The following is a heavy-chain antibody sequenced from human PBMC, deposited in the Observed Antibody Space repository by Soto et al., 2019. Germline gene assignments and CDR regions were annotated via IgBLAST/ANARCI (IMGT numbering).Heavy chain of an antibody. Sequence: QVQLVESGGGVVQPGTSLRLPCVASGFSFNDYGIHWVRRAPGKGLVWVAFLSYDGSNEYYVDSVKGRFTLSRDKSKNTMSLQMNSLRSEDTAMYYCARGTETTVTSEIRYLGQGTQVTVSS. CDR3: ARGTETTVTSEIRY. V-gene: IGHV3-30*03. CDR1: GFSFNDYG. J-gene: IGHJ4*02. CDR2: LSYDGSNE. D-gene: IGHD4-17*01.